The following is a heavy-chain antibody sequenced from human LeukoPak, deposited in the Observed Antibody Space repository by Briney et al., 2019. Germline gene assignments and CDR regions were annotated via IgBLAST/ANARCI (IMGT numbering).Heavy chain of an antibody. CDR3: ARKYYYGSGSPLDY. CDR1: GGSISSYY. V-gene: IGHV4-59*01. CDR2: IYYSGST. Sequence: SETLSLTCTVSGGSISSYYWSWIRQPPGKGLEWIGYIYYSGSTNYNPSLKSRVTISVDTSKNQFSLKLSSVTAADTAVYYCARKYYYGSGSPLDYWGQGTLVTVS. J-gene: IGHJ4*02. D-gene: IGHD3-10*01.